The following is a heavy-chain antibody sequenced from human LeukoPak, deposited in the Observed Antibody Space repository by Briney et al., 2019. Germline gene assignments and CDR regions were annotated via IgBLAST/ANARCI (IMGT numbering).Heavy chain of an antibody. Sequence: GGSLILSCAASGFTFSTYWMSWVRQAPGKGLEWVANTKEDGGEKYYVDSVKGRFTISRDNAENSLYLQMNNLRAEDTAVYYCARVDYDSQSFFDYWGQGTLVTVSS. V-gene: IGHV3-7*04. D-gene: IGHD3-22*01. CDR3: ARVDYDSQSFFDY. J-gene: IGHJ4*02. CDR1: GFTFSTYW. CDR2: TKEDGGEK.